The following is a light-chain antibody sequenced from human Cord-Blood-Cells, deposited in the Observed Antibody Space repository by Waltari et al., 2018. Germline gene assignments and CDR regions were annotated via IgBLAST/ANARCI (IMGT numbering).Light chain of an antibody. CDR3: QSYDSSRSGSGV. J-gene: IGLJ2*01. CDR1: SSNIGAGYD. Sequence: QSVLTQPPSVSGAPGQRVTISCTGSSSNIGAGYDVHWYQQLPGTAPKLLIYGNSKRPSGVPAGFSGSKSGTSASRAITGLQAEDEADYYCQSYDSSRSGSGVFGGGTKLTVL. V-gene: IGLV1-40*01. CDR2: GNS.